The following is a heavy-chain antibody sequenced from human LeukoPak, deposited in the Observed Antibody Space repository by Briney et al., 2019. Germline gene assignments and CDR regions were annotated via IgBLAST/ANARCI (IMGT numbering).Heavy chain of an antibody. CDR1: GFTFSSYW. D-gene: IGHD3-10*01. CDR3: ARPGAYYYYYYLDV. V-gene: IGHV3-7*01. Sequence: PGGSLRLSCAASGFTFSSYWMSWVRQAPGKGLEWVANIKQDGSEKYYVDSVKGRFTISRDNAKNSLYLQMNSLRAEDTAVYYCARPGAYYYYYYLDVWGKGTTVTVSS. J-gene: IGHJ6*03. CDR2: IKQDGSEK.